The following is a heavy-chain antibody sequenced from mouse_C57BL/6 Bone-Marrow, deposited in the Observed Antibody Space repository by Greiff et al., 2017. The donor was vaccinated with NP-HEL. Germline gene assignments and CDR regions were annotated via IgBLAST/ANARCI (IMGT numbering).Heavy chain of an antibody. J-gene: IGHJ1*03. V-gene: IGHV1-62-2*01. CDR3: ARHEGDYYGSSYGYFDV. D-gene: IGHD1-1*01. Sequence: VQLHQSGAELVKPGASVKLSCKASGYTFTEYTIHWVKQRSGQGLEWIGWFYPGSGSIKYNEKFKDKATLTADKSSSTVYMELSRLTSEDSAVYFCARHEGDYYGSSYGYFDVWGTGTTVTVSS. CDR1: GYTFTEYT. CDR2: FYPGSGSI.